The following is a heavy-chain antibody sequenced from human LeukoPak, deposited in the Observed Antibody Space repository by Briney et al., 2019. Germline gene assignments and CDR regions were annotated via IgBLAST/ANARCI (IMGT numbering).Heavy chain of an antibody. J-gene: IGHJ4*02. CDR1: GFTFSSYA. CDR2: ISGSGDIT. Sequence: PGGSLRLSCAASGFTFSSYAMSWVRQAPGKGLEWVSVISGSGDITYYADSVKGRFTISRDKSKNTLYLQMNSLRAEDTAVYYCAKRAGYYFDYWGQGTLVTVSS. CDR3: AKRAGYYFDY. D-gene: IGHD4/OR15-4a*01. V-gene: IGHV3-23*01.